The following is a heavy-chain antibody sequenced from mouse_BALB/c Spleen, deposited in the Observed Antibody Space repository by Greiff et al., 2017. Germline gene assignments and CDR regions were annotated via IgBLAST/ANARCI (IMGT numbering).Heavy chain of an antibody. J-gene: IGHJ4*01. V-gene: IGHV5-15*02. CDR3: ARFRGDYYAMDY. Sequence: EVMLVESGGGLVQPGGSRKLSCAASGFTFSDYGMAWVRQAPGKGPEWVAFISNLAYSIYYADTVTGRFTISRENAKNTLYLEMSSLRSEDTAMYYCARFRGDYYAMDYWGQGTSVTVSS. CDR2: ISNLAYSI. CDR1: GFTFSDYG.